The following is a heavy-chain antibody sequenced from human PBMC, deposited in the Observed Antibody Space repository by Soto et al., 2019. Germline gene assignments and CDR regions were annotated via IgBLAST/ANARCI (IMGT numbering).Heavy chain of an antibody. CDR2: IYYSGST. V-gene: IGHV4-31*03. D-gene: IGHD3-3*01. CDR1: GGSISSGGYY. J-gene: IGHJ4*02. CDR3: ARGNHNDCWSGYPFDY. Sequence: SETLSLTCTVSGGSISSGGYYWSWIRQHPGKGLEWIGYIYYSGSTYYNPSLKGRVTRSVDTSKNQFSLKLSSVTAAATALYYCARGNHNDCWSGYPFDYWGQGTLVTVSS.